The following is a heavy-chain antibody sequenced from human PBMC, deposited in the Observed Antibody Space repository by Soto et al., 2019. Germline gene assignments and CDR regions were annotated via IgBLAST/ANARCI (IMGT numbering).Heavy chain of an antibody. CDR2: ISSSSSYI. CDR3: AKVMSGDFWSGYYTGMDV. D-gene: IGHD3-3*01. V-gene: IGHV3-21*04. CDR1: GFTFSSYS. Sequence: EVQLVESGGGLVKPGGSLRLSCAASGFTFSSYSMNWVRQAPGKGLEWVSSISSSSSYIYYADSVKGRFTISRDNSKNTLYLQMNSLRAEDTAVYYCAKVMSGDFWSGYYTGMDVWGQGTTVTVSS. J-gene: IGHJ6*02.